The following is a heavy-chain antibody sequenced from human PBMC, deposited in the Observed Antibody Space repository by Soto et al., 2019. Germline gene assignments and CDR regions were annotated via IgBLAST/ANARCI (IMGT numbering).Heavy chain of an antibody. CDR2: ISYTGIT. CDR3: ARGYTAMPEDY. CDR1: GGSIGSGGYY. J-gene: IGHJ4*02. D-gene: IGHD5-18*01. V-gene: IGHV4-31*03. Sequence: SETLSLTCTVSGGSIGSGGYYWSWIRQHPGKGLEWIGYISYTGITYYNPSLKSRVTISVDTSKNQFSLKLSSVTAADTAVYYCARGYTAMPEDYCGQGTLVTVSA.